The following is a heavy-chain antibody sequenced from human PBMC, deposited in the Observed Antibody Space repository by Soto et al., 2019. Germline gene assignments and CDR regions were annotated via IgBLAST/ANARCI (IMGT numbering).Heavy chain of an antibody. CDR2: ISCCGGTA. D-gene: IGHD6-19*01. V-gene: IGHV3-23*01. J-gene: IGHJ4*02. Sequence: EVQLLDSGGDLVRPGESLRLSCAASGFNFNKYAMSWVRQSPGEGLEWVSGISCCGGTASYADSVKGRFTIARDDSKNTLFLHMNSLRVEDTAEYYCAKADGEQWLLPHLENWGRGTLVTV. CDR1: GFNFNKYA. CDR3: AKADGEQWLLPHLEN.